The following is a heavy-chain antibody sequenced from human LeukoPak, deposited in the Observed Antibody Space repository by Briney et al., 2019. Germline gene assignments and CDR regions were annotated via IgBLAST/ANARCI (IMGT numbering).Heavy chain of an antibody. D-gene: IGHD5-12*01. CDR3: ASPIVATICDY. CDR1: GFIFSSYG. CDR2: ISYDGSNK. Sequence: PGRSLRLSCAASGFIFSSYGMHWVRRAPGKGLEWVAVISYDGSNKYYADSVKGRFTISRDNSKNTLYLQMNSLRVEDTAVYYCASPIVATICDYWGQGTLVTVSS. J-gene: IGHJ4*02. V-gene: IGHV3-30*03.